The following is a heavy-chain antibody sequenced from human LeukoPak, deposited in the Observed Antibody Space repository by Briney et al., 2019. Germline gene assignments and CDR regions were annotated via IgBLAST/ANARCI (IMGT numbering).Heavy chain of an antibody. V-gene: IGHV2-5*02. Sequence: ESGPTLVKPTQTLTLTFTFSGFSFSTRGVGVGWIRQPPGRALEWLALIYWDDSKLYSPSLKSRLTITKDTYKNRVVLSMTNMYPVDTATYYCAHSGWYYDFWSGYPFDPWGQGTLVTVSS. CDR1: GFSFSTRGVG. J-gene: IGHJ5*02. CDR2: IYWDDSK. D-gene: IGHD3-3*01. CDR3: AHSGWYYDFWSGYPFDP.